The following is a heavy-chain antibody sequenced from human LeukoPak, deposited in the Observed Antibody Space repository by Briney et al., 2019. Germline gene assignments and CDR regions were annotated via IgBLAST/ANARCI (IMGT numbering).Heavy chain of an antibody. D-gene: IGHD3-16*02. CDR2: IYTSGST. J-gene: IGHJ6*03. CDR3: ARGPLNGFGGVIVYYYYMDV. CDR1: GGSISSSSYY. V-gene: IGHV4-61*02. Sequence: SETLSLTCTVSGGSISSSSYYWGWIRQPAGKGLEWIGRIYTSGSTNYNPSLKSRVTISVDTSKNQFSLKLSSVTAADTAVYYCARGPLNGFGGVIVYYYYMDVWGKGTTVTISS.